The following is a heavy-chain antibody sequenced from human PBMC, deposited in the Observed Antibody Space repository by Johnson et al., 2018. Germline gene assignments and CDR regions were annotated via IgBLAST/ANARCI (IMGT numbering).Heavy chain of an antibody. D-gene: IGHD4-23*01. CDR2: IKSKTDGGTT. CDR3: TPYDYGGLDAFDI. Sequence: EVQLVESGGGLVKPGGSLRLSCAASGFTFSNAWMNWVRQAPGKGLEWVGRIKSKTDGGTTDYAAPVKGRFTISRDDSKNTLYLQMNSLKTEDTAVYYCTPYDYGGLDAFDIWGQGTMVTGSS. CDR1: GFTFSNAW. V-gene: IGHV3-15*07. J-gene: IGHJ3*02.